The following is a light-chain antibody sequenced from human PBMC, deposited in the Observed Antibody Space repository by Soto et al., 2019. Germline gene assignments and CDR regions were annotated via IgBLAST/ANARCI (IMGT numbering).Light chain of an antibody. J-gene: IGKJ2*01. CDR2: AAS. CDR3: QQSYNIPPT. V-gene: IGKV1-39*01. Sequence: DIQMTQSPSSLSASVGDRVTITCRASQSISTYLNWYQQKPGRAPKLLIYAASSWQSGVPSRFNDSGSGTEFTLTISGLPPEDFATYFCQQSYNIPPTVRQGTKLEIK. CDR1: QSISTY.